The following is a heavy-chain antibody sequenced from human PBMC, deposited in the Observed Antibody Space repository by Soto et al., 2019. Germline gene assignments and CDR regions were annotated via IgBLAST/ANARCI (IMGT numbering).Heavy chain of an antibody. Sequence: EVQLVESGGGLVKPGGSLRLSCAASGFTFSNAWMNWVRQAPGKGLEWVGRIKSKTDGGTTDYAAPVKGRFTISRDDSNNTLYLQMNSLKTEYTAVYYCTTDPGGSGSYLGLYYYYGMDVWGQGTTVTVSS. J-gene: IGHJ6*02. V-gene: IGHV3-15*07. D-gene: IGHD3-10*01. CDR1: GFTFSNAW. CDR3: TTDPGGSGSYLGLYYYYGMDV. CDR2: IKSKTDGGTT.